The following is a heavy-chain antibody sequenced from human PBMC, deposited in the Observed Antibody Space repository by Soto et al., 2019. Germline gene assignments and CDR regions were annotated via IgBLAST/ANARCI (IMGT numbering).Heavy chain of an antibody. CDR2: VYYSGST. D-gene: IGHD3-16*01. J-gene: IGHJ4*02. CDR1: GGSTNSRSDY. Sequence: SETLSLPCTVSGGSTNSRSDYWGWIRQPPGRGLEWIGSVYYSGSTHDNPSLQSRVSISVDTSRNQFSLNLISVTAADTAVYFCARQPRGPGYGERGLYFDHWGQGTLVTVSS. CDR3: ARQPRGPGYGERGLYFDH. V-gene: IGHV4-39*01.